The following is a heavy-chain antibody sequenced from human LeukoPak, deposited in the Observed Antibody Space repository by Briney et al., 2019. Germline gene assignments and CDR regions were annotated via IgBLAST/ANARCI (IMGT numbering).Heavy chain of an antibody. V-gene: IGHV3-15*01. Sequence: RQSLRLSCAASGFTFSNAWMNWVRQAPGKGLEWVGRIKSKTDGGTTDYVAPVKGRFTISRDDSKNTLYLQVNSLNTEDTAVYYCTTGNWGSFSYWGQGTLVTVSS. CDR2: IKSKTDGGTT. CDR1: GFTFSNAW. J-gene: IGHJ4*02. D-gene: IGHD7-27*01. CDR3: TTGNWGSFSY.